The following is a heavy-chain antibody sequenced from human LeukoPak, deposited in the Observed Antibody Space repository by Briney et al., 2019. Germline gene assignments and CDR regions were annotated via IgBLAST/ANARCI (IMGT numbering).Heavy chain of an antibody. J-gene: IGHJ4*02. CDR3: ASHRDYGDLDY. Sequence: GGSLKLSCAASGFTFSSYSMNWVRQAPGKGLEWVSSISSSSSYIYYADSVKGRFTISRDNAKNSLYLQMNSLRAEDTAVYYCASHRDYGDLDYWGRGTLVTVSS. V-gene: IGHV3-21*01. CDR2: ISSSSSYI. CDR1: GFTFSSYS. D-gene: IGHD4-17*01.